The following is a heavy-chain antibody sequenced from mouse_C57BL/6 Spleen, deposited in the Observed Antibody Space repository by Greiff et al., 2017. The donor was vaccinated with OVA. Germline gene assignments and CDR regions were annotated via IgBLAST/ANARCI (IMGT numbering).Heavy chain of an antibody. J-gene: IGHJ2*01. CDR1: GFTFSDYG. V-gene: IGHV5-17*01. CDR3: ARAYYGSSSYYFDY. Sequence: EVQRVESGGGLVKPGGSLKLSCAASGFTFSDYGMHWVRQAPEKGLEWVAYISSGSSTIYYADTVKGRFTISRDNAKNTRFLQLTSLRSEDTAMYYCARAYYGSSSYYFDYWGQGPTLPVSS. D-gene: IGHD1-1*01. CDR2: ISSGSSTI.